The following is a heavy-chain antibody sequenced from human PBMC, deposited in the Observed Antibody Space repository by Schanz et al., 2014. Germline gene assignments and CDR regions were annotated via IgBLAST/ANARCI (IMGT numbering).Heavy chain of an antibody. V-gene: IGHV3-21*05. CDR3: ARDNSHWLVDY. CDR1: GFTFSSNS. J-gene: IGHJ4*02. CDR2: IGSSSSRI. Sequence: EVQLVESGGGLVKPGGSLRLSCAASGFTFSSNSMNWVRQAPGKGLEWISYIGSSSSRIDHADSVKGRFTISRDNAKNTLYLEVNSLRPEDTALYYCARDNSHWLVDYWGQGTLVTVSS. D-gene: IGHD6-19*01.